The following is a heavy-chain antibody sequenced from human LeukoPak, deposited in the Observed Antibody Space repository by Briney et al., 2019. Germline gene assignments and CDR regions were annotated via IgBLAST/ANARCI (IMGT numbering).Heavy chain of an antibody. Sequence: SETLSLTCTASGGSISSYYWSWIRQPPGKGLEWIGYVYYSGSTNYNPSLKSRVTISVDTSKNQFSLKLSSVTAADTAVYYCARSRNTIFGVVIDSWGQGTLVTVSS. CDR1: GGSISSYY. D-gene: IGHD3-3*01. J-gene: IGHJ5*01. CDR3: ARSRNTIFGVVIDS. CDR2: VYYSGST. V-gene: IGHV4-59*01.